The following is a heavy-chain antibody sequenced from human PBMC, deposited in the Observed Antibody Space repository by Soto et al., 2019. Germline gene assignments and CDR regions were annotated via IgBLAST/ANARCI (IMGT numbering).Heavy chain of an antibody. Sequence: GGSLRLSCAASGFTFSSYGMHWVRQAPGKGLEWVAVIWYDGSNKYYADSVKGRFTISRDNSKNTLYLQMNSLRAEDTAVYYCARDRGITVAGTGGFDYXGQGTLVTV. V-gene: IGHV3-33*01. CDR2: IWYDGSNK. CDR3: ARDRGITVAGTGGFDY. J-gene: IGHJ4*02. CDR1: GFTFSSYG. D-gene: IGHD6-19*01.